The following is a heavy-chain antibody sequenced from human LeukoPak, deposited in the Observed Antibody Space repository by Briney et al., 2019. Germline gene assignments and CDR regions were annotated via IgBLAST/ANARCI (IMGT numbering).Heavy chain of an antibody. J-gene: IGHJ6*02. CDR1: GYTFTGYY. V-gene: IGHV1-2*02. Sequence: ASVKVSCQASGYTFTGYYMHWVRQAPGEGLEWMGRINTNSGGTNYAQKYQGRVTMTRDTSISTVYMELRGLRTGDTAIYFCARPLYCSGGTCHSDYYYGIDVWGQGTTVTVSS. CDR3: ARPLYCSGGTCHSDYYYGIDV. D-gene: IGHD2-15*01. CDR2: INTNSGGT.